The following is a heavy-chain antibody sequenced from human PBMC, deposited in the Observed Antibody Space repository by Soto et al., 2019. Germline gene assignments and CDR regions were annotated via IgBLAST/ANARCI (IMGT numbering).Heavy chain of an antibody. V-gene: IGHV3-23*01. Sequence: EVQLLDSGGGLVQPGGSLRLSCAASRFTFSSYAMSWVRQAPGKGLEWVSGISGSGGSTYYADSVKGRFTISRDNSKNTLYLQMNSLRAEDTAAYYCANHRGFNVDTACGMDVWGQGTTVTVSS. CDR2: ISGSGGST. CDR1: RFTFSSYA. D-gene: IGHD5-18*01. J-gene: IGHJ6*02. CDR3: ANHRGFNVDTACGMDV.